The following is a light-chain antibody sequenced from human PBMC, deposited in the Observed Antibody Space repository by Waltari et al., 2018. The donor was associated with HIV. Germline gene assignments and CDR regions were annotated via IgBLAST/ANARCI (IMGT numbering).Light chain of an antibody. CDR2: AAS. J-gene: IGKJ3*01. Sequence: DIQVTQSPSSLSASVGDRVSMTCRASRDVTRYLNWFQQKPGRAPKLLIYAASSSQRGVPSRFSGSGSGTEFTLTINGVQPEDFATYYCQQSHSTPLTFGPGTKVDV. CDR1: RDVTRY. V-gene: IGKV1-39*01. CDR3: QQSHSTPLT.